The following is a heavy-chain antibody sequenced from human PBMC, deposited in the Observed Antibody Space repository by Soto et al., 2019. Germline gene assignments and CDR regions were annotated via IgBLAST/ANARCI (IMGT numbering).Heavy chain of an antibody. CDR2: IYYSGST. Sequence: SETLSLTCTVSGCSISSGDYYWSWIRQPPGKGLEWIGYIYYSGSTYYNPSLKSRVTISVDTSKNQFSLKLSSVTAADTAVYYCARRARSTTAYNWFDPWGQGTLVTVSS. J-gene: IGHJ5*02. CDR3: ARRARSTTAYNWFDP. V-gene: IGHV4-30-4*01. D-gene: IGHD4-17*01. CDR1: GCSISSGDYY.